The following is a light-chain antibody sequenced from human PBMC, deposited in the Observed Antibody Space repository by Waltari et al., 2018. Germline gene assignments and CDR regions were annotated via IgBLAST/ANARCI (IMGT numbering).Light chain of an antibody. V-gene: IGKV1-6*01. CDR2: AAS. Sequence: AIQMTQSPSSLSASVGDSVTITCRASQGINIDEGWYQQQPGKAPKLLIYAASTLQSGVPSRFSGSGSGTDFSLTISSLQPEDFATYYCLQDYNFPRTFGQGTKVEI. CDR3: LQDYNFPRT. J-gene: IGKJ1*01. CDR1: QGINID.